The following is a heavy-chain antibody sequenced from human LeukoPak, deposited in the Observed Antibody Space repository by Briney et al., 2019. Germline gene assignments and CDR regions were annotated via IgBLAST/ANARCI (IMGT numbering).Heavy chain of an antibody. V-gene: IGHV3-74*01. CDR1: GFTFSSYW. J-gene: IGHJ3*02. Sequence: AGGSLRLSCAASGFTFSSYWMHWVRQAPGKGLEWVSRISSDGSGSSYADSVKGRFTISRDNAKNTLYLQMNSLRAEDTAVYYCARRREVINDSFDIWGQGTMVTVSS. CDR2: ISSDGSGS. CDR3: ARRREVINDSFDI. D-gene: IGHD3-10*01.